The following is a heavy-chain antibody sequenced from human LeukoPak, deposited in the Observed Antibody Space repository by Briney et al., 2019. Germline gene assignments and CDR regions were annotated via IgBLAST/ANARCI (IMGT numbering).Heavy chain of an antibody. CDR3: AGGNSMNV. D-gene: IGHD1/OR15-1a*01. CDR2: IKKDGSGI. V-gene: IGHV3-7*03. CDR1: EFPFSDSW. J-gene: IGHJ6*04. Sequence: GGSLRLSCAVSEFPFSDSWMYWVRQAPGKGLEGVANIKKDGSGISYVDSVQGRFIISRDNAKNSLYLQMNSLRVEDTAVYFCAGGNSMNVWGKGTAVTVSS.